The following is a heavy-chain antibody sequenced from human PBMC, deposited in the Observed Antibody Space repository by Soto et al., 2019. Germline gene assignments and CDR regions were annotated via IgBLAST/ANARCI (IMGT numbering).Heavy chain of an antibody. CDR2: ISGYNGDT. D-gene: IGHD5-12*01. Sequence: ASVKVSCKTSGYTFTSHGVSWVRWAPGRGLEWLGWISGYNGDTKYGQKVQGRVSMTTDTSTATGYMELRSLRSDDTAVYYCARFFVATNDAFDIWGQGTMVTVSS. V-gene: IGHV1-18*04. CDR3: ARFFVATNDAFDI. CDR1: GYTFTSHG. J-gene: IGHJ3*02.